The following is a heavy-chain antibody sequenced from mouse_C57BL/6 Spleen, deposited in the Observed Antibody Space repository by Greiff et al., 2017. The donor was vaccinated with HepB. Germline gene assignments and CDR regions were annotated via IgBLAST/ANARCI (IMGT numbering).Heavy chain of an antibody. CDR3: ARQERYYWYFDV. CDR1: GFTFSDYG. V-gene: IGHV5-17*01. Sequence: EVKLVESGGGLVKPGGSLKLSCAASGFTFSDYGMHWVRQAPEKGLEWVAYISGGSSTIYYADTVKGRFTISRDNAKNTLFLQMTSLRSEDTAMYYCARQERYYWYFDVWGTGTTVTVSS. CDR2: ISGGSSTI. J-gene: IGHJ1*03.